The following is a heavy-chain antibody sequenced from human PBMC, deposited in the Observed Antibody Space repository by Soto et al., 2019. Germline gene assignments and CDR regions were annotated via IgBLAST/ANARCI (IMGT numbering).Heavy chain of an antibody. Sequence: SVKVSCKASGYTVTSYYAHWVRQAPGQGLEWLGGIVPIYRTADYAQKFQGRVTITADESARTAYMELRGLKSQDTAVYYCARDSGAKLSSSWGQGTLVTVSS. V-gene: IGHV1-69*13. J-gene: IGHJ4*02. D-gene: IGHD6-13*01. CDR3: ARDSGAKLSSS. CDR2: IVPIYRTA. CDR1: GYTVTSYY.